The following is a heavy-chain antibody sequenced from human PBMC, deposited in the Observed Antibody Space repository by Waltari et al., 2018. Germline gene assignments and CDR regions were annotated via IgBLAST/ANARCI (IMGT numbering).Heavy chain of an antibody. Sequence: QVQLQESGPGLVKPSQTLSLTCTVSGGSISSGGYYWSWIRQHPGKGLEWIGYIYYSGSTYYNQSLKSRVTISVDTSKNQFSLKLSSVTAADTAVYYCARSRKGYSGYVRSEYFDYWGQGTLVTVSS. CDR1: GGSISSGGYY. CDR3: ARSRKGYSGYVRSEYFDY. J-gene: IGHJ4*02. D-gene: IGHD5-12*01. V-gene: IGHV4-31*03. CDR2: IYYSGST.